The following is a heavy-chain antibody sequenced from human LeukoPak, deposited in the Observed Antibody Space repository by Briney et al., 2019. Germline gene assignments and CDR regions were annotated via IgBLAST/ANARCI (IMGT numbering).Heavy chain of an antibody. CDR2: INHSGST. V-gene: IGHV4-34*01. CDR3: ARAPRGYYDFWSGYTQIDY. J-gene: IGHJ4*02. Sequence: SETLSLTCAVYGGSFSGYYWSWIRQPPGKGLEWIGEINHSGSTNYNPSLKSRVTISVDTSKNQFSLKLSSVTAADTAVYYCARAPRGYYDFWSGYTQIDYWGRGTLVTVSS. CDR1: GGSFSGYY. D-gene: IGHD3-3*01.